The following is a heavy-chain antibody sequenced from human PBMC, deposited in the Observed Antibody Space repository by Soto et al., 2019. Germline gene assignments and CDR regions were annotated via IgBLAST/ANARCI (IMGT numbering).Heavy chain of an antibody. CDR2: ISHEGSAQ. CDR1: GFTFSSYG. CDR3: AKEAKMIHSDTWGLDY. Sequence: QVHLVESGGGVAQPGTSLRLSCATSGFTFSSYGMQWVRQAPGRGLEWVGVISHEGSAQFYADSVKGRFTISRDNSKNTLYLQMNSLNSEDTAVYYCAKEAKMIHSDTWGLDYWGQGTLVAVSS. J-gene: IGHJ4*02. D-gene: IGHD3-16*01. V-gene: IGHV3-30*18.